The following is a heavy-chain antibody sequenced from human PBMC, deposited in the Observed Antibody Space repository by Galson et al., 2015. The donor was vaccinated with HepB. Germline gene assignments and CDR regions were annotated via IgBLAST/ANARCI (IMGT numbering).Heavy chain of an antibody. V-gene: IGHV1-46*04. Sequence: SVKVSCKASGYTFTSYYMHWVRQAPGQGLEWMGIINPSGGSTSYAQKLQGRVTMTRDTSTSTVYMELSSLRSEDTAVYYCARNMITFGGVIVNAFDIWGQGTMVTVSS. J-gene: IGHJ3*02. CDR3: ARNMITFGGVIVNAFDI. D-gene: IGHD3-16*02. CDR2: INPSGGST. CDR1: GYTFTSYY.